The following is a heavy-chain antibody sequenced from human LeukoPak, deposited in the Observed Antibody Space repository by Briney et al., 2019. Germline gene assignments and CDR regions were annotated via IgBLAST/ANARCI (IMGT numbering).Heavy chain of an antibody. CDR1: GYTFSSFD. V-gene: IGHV1-8*01. CDR3: VDPDR. CDR2: MNPNSGNP. Sequence: ASVKVSCKASGYTFSSFDINWVRQAPGQGLEWMGWMNPNSGNPGYAQKFQGRVTMTRNTSIATAYMEVSNLRFDDTAVYYCVDPDRWGQGTLVTVSS. J-gene: IGHJ1*01. D-gene: IGHD3-22*01.